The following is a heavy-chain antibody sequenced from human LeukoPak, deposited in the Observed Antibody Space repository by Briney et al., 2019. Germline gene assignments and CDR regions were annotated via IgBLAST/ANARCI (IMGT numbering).Heavy chain of an antibody. V-gene: IGHV3-30*02. J-gene: IGHJ4*02. Sequence: GGSLRLSCAASGFTFSSYGMHWVRQAPGKGLEWVAFMRYDGSNKYYADSVKGRFTISRDNSKNTLYLQMNSLRAEDTAVYYCAKLEHVDTAMVTGGDYWGQGTLVTVSS. D-gene: IGHD5-18*01. CDR1: GFTFSSYG. CDR2: MRYDGSNK. CDR3: AKLEHVDTAMVTGGDY.